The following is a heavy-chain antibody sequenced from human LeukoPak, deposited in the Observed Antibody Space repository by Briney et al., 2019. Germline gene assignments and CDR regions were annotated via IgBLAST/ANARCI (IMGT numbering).Heavy chain of an antibody. CDR1: GYTFTSYD. CDR3: VRTPPNWGADY. Sequence: ASVKVSSKASGYTFTSYDINWVRQATGQGLEWMGWMSPNSGITGYAQKFQGRVTMTRNTAISTAYMELSSLRSEDTAVYYCVRTPPNWGADYWGQGTLVTVSS. D-gene: IGHD7-27*01. J-gene: IGHJ4*02. V-gene: IGHV1-8*01. CDR2: MSPNSGIT.